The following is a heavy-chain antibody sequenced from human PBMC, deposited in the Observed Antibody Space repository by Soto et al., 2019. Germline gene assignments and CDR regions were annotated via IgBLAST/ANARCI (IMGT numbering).Heavy chain of an antibody. CDR3: ATAPPDHCSSTSCSFDY. CDR2: VDPEDGET. V-gene: IGHV1-69-2*01. J-gene: IGHJ4*02. CDR1: GYTFTDYY. D-gene: IGHD2-2*01. Sequence: EVQLVQSGAEVKKPGATVKISCKVSGYTFTDYYMHWVQQAPGKGLEWMGLVDPEDGETIYAEKFQGRVTITADTSTDTAYMELSSLRSEDTAVYYCATAPPDHCSSTSCSFDYWGQGTLVTVSS.